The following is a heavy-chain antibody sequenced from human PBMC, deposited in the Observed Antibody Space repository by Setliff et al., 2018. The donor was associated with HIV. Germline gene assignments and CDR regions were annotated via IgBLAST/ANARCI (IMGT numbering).Heavy chain of an antibody. Sequence: ASVKVSCKASGYIFIGYYMHWVRQAPGQGLEWMGWINPNSGGTNYAQKFRGRVTMTRDTSISTAYMELSSLTSEDTAVYYCATDVGVVTAHNWFDPWGQGTLVTVSS. D-gene: IGHD2-21*02. CDR1: GYIFIGYY. V-gene: IGHV1-2*02. J-gene: IGHJ5*02. CDR3: ATDVGVVTAHNWFDP. CDR2: INPNSGGT.